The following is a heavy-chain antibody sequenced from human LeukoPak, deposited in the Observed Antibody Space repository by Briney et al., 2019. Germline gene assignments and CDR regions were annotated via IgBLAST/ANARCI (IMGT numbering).Heavy chain of an antibody. Sequence: PGGSLRLSCAASGFTFSSYAMSWVRQAPGKGLEWVSAISGSGGSTYYADSVKGRFTISRDNSKNTLYLQMNSLRAEDTAVYYCAKAHGSVGARYYFNYWGQGTLVTVSS. CDR2: ISGSGGST. D-gene: IGHD1-26*01. CDR1: GFTFSSYA. CDR3: AKAHGSVGARYYFNY. V-gene: IGHV3-23*01. J-gene: IGHJ4*02.